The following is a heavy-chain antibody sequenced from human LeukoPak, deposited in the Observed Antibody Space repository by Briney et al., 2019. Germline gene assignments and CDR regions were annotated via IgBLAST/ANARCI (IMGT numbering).Heavy chain of an antibody. CDR3: TRAVGWLQSLDY. CDR2: ISSSSSTI. Sequence: GGSLRLSCAASGFTFSSYSMDWVRQAPGKGLEWVSYISSSSSTIYYADSVKGRFTISRDNAKNSLYLQMNSLRDEDTAVYYCTRAVGWLQSLDYWGQGTRVTLSS. CDR1: GFTFSSYS. V-gene: IGHV3-48*02. D-gene: IGHD5-24*01. J-gene: IGHJ4*02.